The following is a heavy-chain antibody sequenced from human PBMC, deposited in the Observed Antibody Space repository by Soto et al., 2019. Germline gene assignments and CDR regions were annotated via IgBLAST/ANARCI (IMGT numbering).Heavy chain of an antibody. J-gene: IGHJ4*02. V-gene: IGHV3-33*01. CDR2: IWYDGSNK. CDR1: GFLFSTFG. CDR3: AREFLSYGTHYLDY. D-gene: IGHD3-16*01. Sequence: GGSLRLSFAASGFLFSTFGMHWVRQAPGKGLEWVADIWYDGSNKHYADSVKGRFTISRDNSKSTLYLQMSSLRVEDTAVYYCAREFLSYGTHYLDYWGQGTPVTVSS.